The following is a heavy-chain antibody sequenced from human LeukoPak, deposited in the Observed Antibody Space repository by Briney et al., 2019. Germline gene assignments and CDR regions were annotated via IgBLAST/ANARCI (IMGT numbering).Heavy chain of an antibody. Sequence: SETLSLTCTVSGYSTNSAYYWGWIRQPPGKGLEWIGSIHHSGSTYYNPSLKSRFTISVDTSKNQFSLKLSSVTAADTAVYYCASSYDFWSGYPFYYWGQGTLVTVSS. CDR2: IHHSGST. CDR1: GYSTNSAYY. J-gene: IGHJ4*02. CDR3: ASSYDFWSGYPFYY. V-gene: IGHV4-38-2*02. D-gene: IGHD3-3*01.